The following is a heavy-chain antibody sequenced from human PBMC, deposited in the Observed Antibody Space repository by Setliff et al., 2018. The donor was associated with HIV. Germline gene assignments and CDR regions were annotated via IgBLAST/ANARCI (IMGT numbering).Heavy chain of an antibody. J-gene: IGHJ3*01. Sequence: PSETLSLTCTSSGDSISGYYWSWIRQPPGKGLEWIGYIYYSGSTYYNPSLKSRVTMSVDTSKNQLSLKLRSVTAADTAVYYCARARITMTGGRLEPYAFDRWGQGTKVTVSS. CDR2: IYYSGST. V-gene: IGHV4-59*12. CDR3: ARARITMTGGRLEPYAFDR. CDR1: GDSISGYY. D-gene: IGHD3-22*01.